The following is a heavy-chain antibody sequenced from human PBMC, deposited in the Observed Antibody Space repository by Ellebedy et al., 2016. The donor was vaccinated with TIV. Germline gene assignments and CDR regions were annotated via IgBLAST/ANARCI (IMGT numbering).Heavy chain of an antibody. CDR2: ISDDGSET. CDR1: GFTFSLYG. Sequence: PGGSLRLSCTASGFTFSLYGMHWVRQAPGKGLEWVSTISDDGSETYSSDSVKGRFTISRDNSKNTLYLQMNSLRAEDTAMFYCATAYSYATTPDYYYGMDVWGQGTTVTVSS. J-gene: IGHJ6*02. V-gene: IGHV3-30*01. D-gene: IGHD5-18*01. CDR3: ATAYSYATTPDYYYGMDV.